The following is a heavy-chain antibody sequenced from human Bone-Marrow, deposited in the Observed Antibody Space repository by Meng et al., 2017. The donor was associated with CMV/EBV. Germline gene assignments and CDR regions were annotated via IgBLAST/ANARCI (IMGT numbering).Heavy chain of an antibody. V-gene: IGHV1-8*03. CDR2: MNPNSGNT. CDR1: GYTFTSYD. D-gene: IGHD1-7*01. CDR3: ARYNWNYGSWDP. J-gene: IGHJ5*02. Sequence: ASVKVSCKASGYTFTSYDINWVRQATGQGLEWMGWMNPNSGNTGYAQKFQGRVTITRNTSISTAYMELSSLRSDDTAVYYCARYNWNYGSWDPWGQGTLVTVSS.